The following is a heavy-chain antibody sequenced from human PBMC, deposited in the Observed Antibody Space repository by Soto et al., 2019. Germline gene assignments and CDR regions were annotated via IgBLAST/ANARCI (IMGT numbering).Heavy chain of an antibody. D-gene: IGHD7-27*01. CDR3: AKENWANPDS. J-gene: IGHJ4*02. CDR1: GGAISSSHW. V-gene: IGHV4-4*02. Sequence: SETLSLTCSVSGGAISSSHWWSWVRQPPGKALEWIAEIYYNENTNYNPSLKSRVTISVDKSKNQFSLNLISVTAADTAVYYCAKENWANPDSWGQGTLVTVSS. CDR2: IYYNENT.